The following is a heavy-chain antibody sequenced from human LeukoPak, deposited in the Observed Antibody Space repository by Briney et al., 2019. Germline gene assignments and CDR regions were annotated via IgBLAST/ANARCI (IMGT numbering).Heavy chain of an antibody. J-gene: IGHJ4*02. CDR1: GFTFTSYA. CDR2: ISFDGTNQ. Sequence: GGSLRLSCAASGFTFTSYAMHWVRQTPGKGLEWVAFISFDGTNQYYADSVKGRFTISRDNSKNAVYLQMNSLRTEDTAVYLCARDRARYASAGDFDYWGQGTLVTVSS. D-gene: IGHD2-2*01. V-gene: IGHV3-30*04. CDR3: ARDRARYASAGDFDY.